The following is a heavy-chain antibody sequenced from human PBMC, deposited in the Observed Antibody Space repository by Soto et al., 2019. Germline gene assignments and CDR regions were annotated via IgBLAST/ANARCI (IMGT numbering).Heavy chain of an antibody. J-gene: IGHJ6*02. V-gene: IGHV1-18*01. D-gene: IGHD3-3*01. Sequence: GASVKVSCKASGYTFTSYGISWVRQAPGQGLEWMGWISAYNGNTNYAQKLQGRVAMTTDTSTSIAYMELRSLRSDDTAVYYCARYYDFWSGPNNRGGIYYYYGMDVWGQGTTVTVSS. CDR2: ISAYNGNT. CDR3: ARYYDFWSGPNNRGGIYYYYGMDV. CDR1: GYTFTSYG.